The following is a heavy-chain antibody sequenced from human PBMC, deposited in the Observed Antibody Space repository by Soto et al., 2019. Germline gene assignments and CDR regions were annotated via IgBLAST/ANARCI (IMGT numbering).Heavy chain of an antibody. Sequence: WPSGXVPCKTSFYTFTFEYIHFVLQAHGQGLDCMGWINPHTGVTNYAQNFQGWVTMTRDTSISTVYMEMNRLKSDDKAVYYCARESGGVDGKIETWGQGTLVTVSS. CDR1: FYTFTFEY. CDR2: INPHTGVT. V-gene: IGHV1-2*04. J-gene: IGHJ4*02. CDR3: ARESGGVDGKIET. D-gene: IGHD5-12*01.